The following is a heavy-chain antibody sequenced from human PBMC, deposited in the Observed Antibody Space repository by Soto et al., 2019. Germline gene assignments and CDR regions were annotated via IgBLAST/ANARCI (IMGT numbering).Heavy chain of an antibody. D-gene: IGHD3-10*01. V-gene: IGHV3-23*01. CDR3: AKEYGSGSYWADYFDY. Sequence: GGSLRLSCAASGFTFSSYAMSWVRQAPGKGLEWVSAISGSGGSTYYADSVKGRFTISRDNSKNTLYLQMNSLRAEDTAVYYCAKEYGSGSYWADYFDYWGQGTLVTVSS. CDR2: ISGSGGST. CDR1: GFTFSSYA. J-gene: IGHJ4*02.